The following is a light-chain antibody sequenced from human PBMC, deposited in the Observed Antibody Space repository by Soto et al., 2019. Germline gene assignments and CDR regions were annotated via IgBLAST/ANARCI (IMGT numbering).Light chain of an antibody. CDR2: AAS. CDR3: QKYSSVIT. V-gene: IGKV1-27*01. CDR1: QGISSY. Sequence: DIQMTQSPSSLSASVGDRVTITCRASQGISSYLAWYQQKLGKVPKLLISAASTLQSGVPSRCSGSGSGTDFTLTISSLQPEDVATYYCQKYSSVITFGQGTRLEIK. J-gene: IGKJ5*01.